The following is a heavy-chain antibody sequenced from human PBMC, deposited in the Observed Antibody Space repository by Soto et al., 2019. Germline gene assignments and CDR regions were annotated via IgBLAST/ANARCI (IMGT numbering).Heavy chain of an antibody. CDR3: ARIVYSSSWPYYYYDMDV. Sequence: SGPTLVNPTETLTLTCTVSGFSLSNARMGVSWIRQPPGKALEWLAHIFSNDEKSYSTSLKSRLTISKDTSKSQVVLTMTNMDPVDTATYYCARIVYSSSWPYYYYDMDVWGQGTTVTVSS. D-gene: IGHD6-13*01. J-gene: IGHJ6*02. CDR1: GFSLSNARMG. V-gene: IGHV2-26*01. CDR2: IFSNDEK.